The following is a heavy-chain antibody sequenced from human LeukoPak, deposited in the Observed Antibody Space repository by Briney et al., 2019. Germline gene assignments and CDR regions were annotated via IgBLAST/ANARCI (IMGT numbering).Heavy chain of an antibody. Sequence: ASVKVSCKVSGYTLTELSMHWVRQAPGKGLEWVGGFDPEDGETIYAQKFQGRVTMTEDTSTDTAYMELSSLRSEDTAVYYCATDPYYYGSGSYFAFDIWGQGTMVTVSS. J-gene: IGHJ3*02. V-gene: IGHV1-24*01. CDR1: GYTLTELS. CDR3: ATDPYYYGSGSYFAFDI. CDR2: FDPEDGET. D-gene: IGHD3-10*01.